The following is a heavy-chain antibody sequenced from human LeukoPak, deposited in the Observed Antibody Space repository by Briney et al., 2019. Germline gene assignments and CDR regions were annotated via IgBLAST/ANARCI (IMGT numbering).Heavy chain of an antibody. Sequence: GRSLRLSCAASGFTFSSYAMHWVRQAPGKGLEWVAVISYDGSNKYYADSVKGRFTISRDNSKKTLYLQMNSLRAEDTAVYYCAKEKWFGELVPSTADYWGQGTLVTVSS. D-gene: IGHD3-10*01. V-gene: IGHV3-30*04. CDR1: GFTFSSYA. CDR2: ISYDGSNK. CDR3: AKEKWFGELVPSTADY. J-gene: IGHJ4*02.